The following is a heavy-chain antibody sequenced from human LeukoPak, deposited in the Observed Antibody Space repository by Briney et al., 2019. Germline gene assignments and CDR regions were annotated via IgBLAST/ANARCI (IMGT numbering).Heavy chain of an antibody. CDR2: IYYSGNT. D-gene: IGHD3-10*01. CDR1: GGSISGTTSY. V-gene: IGHV4-39*01. J-gene: IGHJ4*02. Sequence: SETLSLTCTVSGGSISGTTSYWGWIRQPPGKGLQWIGSIYYSGNTYYNPSLKSRVTISVDTSKNQFSLMLNSVTAADTAVYYCATLLSAPRDYWGQGTLVTVSS. CDR3: ATLLSAPRDY.